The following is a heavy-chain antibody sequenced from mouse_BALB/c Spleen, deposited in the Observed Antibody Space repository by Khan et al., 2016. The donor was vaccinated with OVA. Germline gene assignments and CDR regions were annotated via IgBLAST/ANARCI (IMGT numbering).Heavy chain of an antibody. CDR1: GYSITSDYA. V-gene: IGHV3-2*02. CDR2: IHYSGNT. Sequence: EVELVESGPGLVKPSQSLSLTCTVTGYSITSDYAWNWIRQFPGNKLEWMGYIHYSGNTSYNPSLKSRSSITRNTSTNQFFLQLSSVTTEDTATYYCARSGTISTVVITDFDYWGQGTTLTVSS. D-gene: IGHD1-1*01. J-gene: IGHJ2*01. CDR3: ARSGTISTVVITDFDY.